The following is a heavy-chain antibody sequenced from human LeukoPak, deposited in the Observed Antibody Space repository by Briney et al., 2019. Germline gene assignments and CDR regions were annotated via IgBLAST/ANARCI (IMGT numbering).Heavy chain of an antibody. CDR2: IYYSGST. V-gene: IGHV4-31*03. Sequence: SETLSLTCTVSGGSISSGGYYWSWIRQHPGKGLEWIGYIYYSGSTYYNPSLKSRVTISADTSKNQFSLKLSSVTAADTAVYYCATQALYYYDSSGYFFDPWGQGTLVTVSS. J-gene: IGHJ5*02. CDR1: GGSISSGGYY. CDR3: ATQALYYYDSSGYFFDP. D-gene: IGHD3-22*01.